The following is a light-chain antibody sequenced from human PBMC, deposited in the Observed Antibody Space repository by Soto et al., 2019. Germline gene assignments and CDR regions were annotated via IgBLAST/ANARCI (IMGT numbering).Light chain of an antibody. J-gene: IGKJ3*01. CDR2: GAS. CDR1: QSVNSNY. CDR3: QQYGSSPVT. Sequence: EIVLTQSPGTLSLSPGQRATLSCRASQSVNSNYLVWYQQKPGQAPMLLISGASRRATDIPDRFSGSGSGTDFTLTISRLEPEDFAVYYCQQYGSSPVTFGPGTKVDVK. V-gene: IGKV3-20*01.